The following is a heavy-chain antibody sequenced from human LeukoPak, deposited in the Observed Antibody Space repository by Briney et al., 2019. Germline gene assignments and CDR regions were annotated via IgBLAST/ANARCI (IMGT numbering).Heavy chain of an antibody. CDR1: GFTFSHYW. D-gene: IGHD3-3*02. V-gene: IGHV3-7*01. J-gene: IGHJ1*01. Sequence: GGSLRLSCPTSGFTFSHYWMSCVRQAPGKGLEWVANIKQDGSEKYYVDSVKGRFTISRDNAKNSLYLQMNSLRAEDTAVYYCATIFGVVRGYFQHWGRGTLVTVSS. CDR2: IKQDGSEK. CDR3: ATIFGVVRGYFQH.